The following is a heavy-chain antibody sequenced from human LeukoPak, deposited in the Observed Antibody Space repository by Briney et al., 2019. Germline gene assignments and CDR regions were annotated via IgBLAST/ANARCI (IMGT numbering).Heavy chain of an antibody. CDR3: ARGSRDGYNYDY. Sequence: SETLSLTCAVYGGSFSGYYWSWIRQPPGKGLEWIGEINHSGSTNYNPSLKSRVTISVDTSKNQFSLKLSSATAADTAVYYCARGSRDGYNYDYWGQGTLVTVSS. V-gene: IGHV4-34*01. CDR1: GGSFSGYY. CDR2: INHSGST. D-gene: IGHD5-24*01. J-gene: IGHJ4*02.